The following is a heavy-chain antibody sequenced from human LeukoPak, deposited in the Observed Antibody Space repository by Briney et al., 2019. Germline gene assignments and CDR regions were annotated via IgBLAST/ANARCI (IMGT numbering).Heavy chain of an antibody. CDR2: INHSGST. CDR1: GGSFSGYY. J-gene: IGHJ4*02. D-gene: IGHD6-6*01. Sequence: SETLSLTCAVYGGSFSGYYWSWIRQPPGKGLEWIGEINHSGSTNYNPSLKSRVTISVDTSKNQFSLKLSSVTAADTAVYYCARYSSSPFDYWGQGTPVTVSS. CDR3: ARYSSSPFDY. V-gene: IGHV4-34*01.